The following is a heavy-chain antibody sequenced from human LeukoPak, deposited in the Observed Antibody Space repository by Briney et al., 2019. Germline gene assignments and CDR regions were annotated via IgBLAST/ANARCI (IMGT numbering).Heavy chain of an antibody. Sequence: SVKVSCKASGYTVTSYYMHWVRQAPGQGLEWMGGIIPIFGTANYAQKFQGRVTITADESTSTAYMELSSLRSEDTAVYYCARDEGAVAAYWGQGTLVTVSS. V-gene: IGHV1-69*13. CDR2: IIPIFGTA. CDR1: GYTVTSYY. J-gene: IGHJ4*02. CDR3: ARDEGAVAAY. D-gene: IGHD6-19*01.